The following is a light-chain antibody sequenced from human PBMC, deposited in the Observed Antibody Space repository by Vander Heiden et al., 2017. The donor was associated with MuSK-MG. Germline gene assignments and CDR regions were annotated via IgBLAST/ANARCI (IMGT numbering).Light chain of an antibody. CDR3: QQYGSSLRT. Sequence: EIVLTQSPGTLSLSPGERATLSCRASQRIITNYLAWYQQKPVQAPRLLIYAASSRASGIPARFSGSGSGTDFTLTISRLESEDFAVYYCQQYGSSLRTFGQGTKVEIK. CDR2: AAS. V-gene: IGKV3-20*01. J-gene: IGKJ1*01. CDR1: QRIITNY.